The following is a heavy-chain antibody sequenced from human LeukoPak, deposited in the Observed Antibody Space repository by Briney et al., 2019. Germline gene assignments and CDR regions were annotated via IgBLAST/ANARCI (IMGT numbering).Heavy chain of an antibody. CDR1: EFTFSTFG. J-gene: IGHJ6*02. V-gene: IGHV3-30*18. CDR3: AKVRPVVEDYYYYALDV. CDR2: ISFDGIGK. D-gene: IGHD3-22*01. Sequence: GGSLRLSCAASEFTFSTFGMHWVRQAPGKGLEWVALISFDGIGKYYADSVRGRFTFSRDNSKDPLYLQMNSLRAEDTAMYYCAKVRPVVEDYYYYALDVWGQGTTVTVSS.